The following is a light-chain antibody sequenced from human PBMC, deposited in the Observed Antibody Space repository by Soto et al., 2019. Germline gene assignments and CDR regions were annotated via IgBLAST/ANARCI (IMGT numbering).Light chain of an antibody. V-gene: IGKV1-5*03. Sequence: DIQMTQSPSTLSASVGDRVTITCRASQSISSWLAWYQQKPGKAPKLLIYKASSLESGVPSRFSGSGSGTEFTLTISSLQPDDFATYYCQQYNSYPPWFGQGTKVEIK. CDR1: QSISSW. J-gene: IGKJ1*01. CDR2: KAS. CDR3: QQYNSYPPW.